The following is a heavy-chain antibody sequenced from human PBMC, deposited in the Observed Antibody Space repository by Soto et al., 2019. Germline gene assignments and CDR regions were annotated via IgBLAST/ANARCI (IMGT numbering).Heavy chain of an antibody. D-gene: IGHD1-1*01. J-gene: IGHJ4*02. CDR3: AKGPFSLGNYYFDY. CDR1: GFTFSSYG. V-gene: IGHV3-30*18. Sequence: GGSLRLSCAASGFTFSSYGMHWVRQAPGKGLEWVAVISYDGSNKYYADSVKGRFTISRDNSKNTLYLQMNSLRAEDTAVYYCAKGPFSLGNYYFDYWGQGTLVTVSS. CDR2: ISYDGSNK.